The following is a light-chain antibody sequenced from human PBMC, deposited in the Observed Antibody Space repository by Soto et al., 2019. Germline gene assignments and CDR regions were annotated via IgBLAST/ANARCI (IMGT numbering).Light chain of an antibody. CDR1: SSDVGDYDC. Sequence: QSALTQPASVSGSPGQSITISCTGSSSDVGDYDCVCWSQEHPGKAPKLIIYDVYNRPSGVSNRFSGSKSGNTASLTISGLLIEDEADYYCSSCTGSNTLVFGTGTKVTVL. V-gene: IGLV2-14*03. CDR2: DVY. CDR3: SSCTGSNTLV. J-gene: IGLJ1*01.